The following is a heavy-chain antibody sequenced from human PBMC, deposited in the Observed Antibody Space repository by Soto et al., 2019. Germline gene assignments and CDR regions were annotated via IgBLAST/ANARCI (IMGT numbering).Heavy chain of an antibody. J-gene: IGHJ5*02. V-gene: IGHV4-34*01. CDR2: INHSGST. CDR1: GGSFSDYY. CDR3: ARARQYYDFWSGYYTGGLQKNWFDP. Sequence: SETLSLTCAVYGGSFSDYYWSWIRQPPGKGLEWIGEINHSGSTNYNPSLKSRVTISVDTSKNQFSLKLSSVTAADTAVYYCARARQYYDFWSGYYTGGLQKNWFDPWGQGTLVTVSS. D-gene: IGHD3-3*01.